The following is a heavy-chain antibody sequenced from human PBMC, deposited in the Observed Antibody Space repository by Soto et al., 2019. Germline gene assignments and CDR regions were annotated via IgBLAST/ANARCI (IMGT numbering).Heavy chain of an antibody. D-gene: IGHD1-1*01. CDR1: GDSIKPHY. CDR2: IYYSWTT. V-gene: IGHV4-59*11. CDR3: ASGWKAAFDN. Sequence: SETLSLTCNATGDSIKPHYWSWSRQAPGTGIEGSCYIYYSWTTLYLSCLKRRVTITADTAKSQFSMRLTSLTAADSAVYCCASGWKAAFDNWGQGTLVTVSS. J-gene: IGHJ4*02.